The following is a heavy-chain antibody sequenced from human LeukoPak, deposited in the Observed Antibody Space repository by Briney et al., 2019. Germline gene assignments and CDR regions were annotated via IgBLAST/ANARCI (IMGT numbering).Heavy chain of an antibody. Sequence: ASVKVSCKASGYTFTSYGISWVRQAPGQGLEWMGWISAYNGNTNYAQKLQGRVTMTTDTSTSTAYMELRSLGSDDTGVYYCARDEPLDVVVVAATLFDYWGQGTLVTVSS. CDR1: GYTFTSYG. J-gene: IGHJ4*02. CDR2: ISAYNGNT. V-gene: IGHV1-18*01. D-gene: IGHD2-15*01. CDR3: ARDEPLDVVVVAATLFDY.